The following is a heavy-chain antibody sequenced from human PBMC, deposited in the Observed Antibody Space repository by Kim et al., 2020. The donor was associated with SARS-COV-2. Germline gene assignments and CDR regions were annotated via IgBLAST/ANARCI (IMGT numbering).Heavy chain of an antibody. J-gene: IGHJ6*02. CDR1: GGSISSSNW. CDR3: AREGRRIAAAGTDYYYYGMDV. V-gene: IGHV4-4*02. D-gene: IGHD6-13*01. Sequence: SETLSLTCAVSGGSISSSNWWSWVRQPPGKGLEWIGEIYHSGSTNYNPSLKSRVTISVDKSKNQFSLKLSSVTAADTAVYYCAREGRRIAAAGTDYYYYGMDVWGQGTTVTVSS. CDR2: IYHSGST.